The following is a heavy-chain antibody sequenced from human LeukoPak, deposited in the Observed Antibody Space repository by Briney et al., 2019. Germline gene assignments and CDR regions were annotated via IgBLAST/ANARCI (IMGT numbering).Heavy chain of an antibody. V-gene: IGHV1-2*02. J-gene: IGHJ3*02. D-gene: IGHD3-10*01. CDR1: GYTFTSYY. CDR2: INPNSGGT. Sequence: GASVKVSCKASGYTFTSYYMNWVRQAPGQGLEWMGWINPNSGGTKYAQKIQGRVTMTRDTSISTAYMELSRLRSDDTAVYYCARGGKVMITEVRGALVSRDGFDIWGQGTMVTVSS. CDR3: ARGGKVMITEVRGALVSRDGFDI.